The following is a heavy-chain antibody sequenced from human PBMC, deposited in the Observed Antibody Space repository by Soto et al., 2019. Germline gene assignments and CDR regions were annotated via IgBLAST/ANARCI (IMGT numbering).Heavy chain of an antibody. Sequence: QVQLVQSGAEVREPGASVKVSCKASGYSFTSLDINWVRQTTGQALEWMGWMQPSSGRTGYAQKFQGRVTMTRDTSIPPAYMELSSLTFNDTAFNSCARGVTAGVDYWGQGTLVTVSS. D-gene: IGHD1-26*01. CDR1: GYSFTSLD. J-gene: IGHJ4*02. CDR2: MQPSSGRT. CDR3: ARGVTAGVDY. V-gene: IGHV1-8*01.